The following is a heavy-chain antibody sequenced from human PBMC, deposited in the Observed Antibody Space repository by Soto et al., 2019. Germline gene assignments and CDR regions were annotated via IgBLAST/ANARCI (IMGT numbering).Heavy chain of an antibody. J-gene: IGHJ5*02. CDR1: GYSFTSYW. V-gene: IGHV5-51*01. CDR3: ARPFDTSGWYDH. Sequence: GESLKISCKGSGYSFTSYWIAWVRQMPGKGLECMGIIYPGDSDTRYSPSFEGQVTISADKSINTAYLQWSSLKASDSAMYYCARPFDTSGWYDHWGQGTLVTSP. CDR2: IYPGDSDT. D-gene: IGHD6-19*01.